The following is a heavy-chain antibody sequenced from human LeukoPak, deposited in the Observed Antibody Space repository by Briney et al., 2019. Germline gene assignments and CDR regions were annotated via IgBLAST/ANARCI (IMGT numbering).Heavy chain of an antibody. Sequence: ASVKVSCKASGYTFTGYYMHWVRQAPGQGLEWMGWVNPNSGGTNYAQKFQGRVTMTRDTSISTAYMELIRLRSDGTAVYYCARGYDFWSGYQHWPRGTLVTVSS. J-gene: IGHJ4*02. CDR3: ARGYDFWSGYQH. CDR2: VNPNSGGT. D-gene: IGHD3-3*01. V-gene: IGHV1-2*02. CDR1: GYTFTGYY.